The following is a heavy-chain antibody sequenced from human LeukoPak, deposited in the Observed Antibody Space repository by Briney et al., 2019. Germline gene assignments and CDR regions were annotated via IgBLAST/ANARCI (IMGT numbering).Heavy chain of an antibody. J-gene: IGHJ4*02. CDR1: GFTFSSYG. CDR2: IRYDGSNK. CDR3: AKDRCLYCSYGSCYDY. V-gene: IGHV3-30*02. D-gene: IGHD2-15*01. Sequence: GGSLRLSCAASGFTFSSYGMHWVRQAPGKGLEWVAFIRYDGSNKYYADSVRGRFTISRDDSKNTLYLQMNSLRAEDTAVYYCAKDRCLYCSYGSCYDYWGQGTLVTVSS.